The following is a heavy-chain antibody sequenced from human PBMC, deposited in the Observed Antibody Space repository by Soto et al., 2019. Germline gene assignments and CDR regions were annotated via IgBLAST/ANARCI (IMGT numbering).Heavy chain of an antibody. CDR1: GSTFSSYS. D-gene: IGHD6-13*01. CDR3: ARDLLGIAAAGHGY. J-gene: IGHJ4*02. CDR2: ISSSSSYI. V-gene: IGHV3-21*01. Sequence: GGSLRLSCAASGSTFSSYSMNWVRQAPGKGLEWVSSISSSSSYIYYADSVKGRFTISRDNAKNSLYLQMNSLRAEDTAVYYCARDLLGIAAAGHGYWGQGTLVTVSS.